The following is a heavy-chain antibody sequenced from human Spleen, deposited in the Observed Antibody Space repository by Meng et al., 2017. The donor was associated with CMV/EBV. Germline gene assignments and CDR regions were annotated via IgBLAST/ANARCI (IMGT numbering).Heavy chain of an antibody. CDR1: GGSFSGYY. V-gene: IGHV4-34*01. CDR3: ARDYPPLYSSTWYPL. J-gene: IGHJ6*02. Sequence: SETLSLTCAVYGGSFSGYYWSWIRQPPGKGLEWIGHIYQTGKTYSNPSLKSRVTISVDTSKNQFSLKLNSVTAADTAVYYCARDYPPLYSSTWYPLWSQGTTVTVSS. CDR2: IYQTGKT. D-gene: IGHD2-2*01.